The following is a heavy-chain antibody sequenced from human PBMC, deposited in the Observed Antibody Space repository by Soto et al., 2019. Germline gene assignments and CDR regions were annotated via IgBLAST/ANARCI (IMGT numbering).Heavy chain of an antibody. V-gene: IGHV3-7*03. CDR3: ARLSGDSYY. CDR1: GLTFSTYW. CDR2: IKEDGGEQ. J-gene: IGHJ4*02. D-gene: IGHD2-15*01. Sequence: GGSLRLSCAASGLTFSTYWMSWVRQAPGKGLEWVAQIKEDGGEQNYVDSVKGRFTISRDYAKNSLFLQMNSLRAEDTAVYYCARLSGDSYYWGQGTLVTVSS.